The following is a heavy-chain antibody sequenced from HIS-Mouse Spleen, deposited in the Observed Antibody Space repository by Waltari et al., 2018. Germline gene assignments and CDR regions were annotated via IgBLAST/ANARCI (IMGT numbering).Heavy chain of an antibody. CDR2: IYSGGST. D-gene: IGHD4-4*01. Sequence: EVQLVETGGGLIQPGGSLRLSCAASGFTVSSNYMSWVRQAPGKGLEWVSVIYSGGSTYYADSVKGRFTISRDNSKNTLYLQLNSLRAEDTAVYYCARDNSNYRNWFDPWGQGTLVTVSS. CDR3: ARDNSNYRNWFDP. CDR1: GFTVSSNY. V-gene: IGHV3-53*02. J-gene: IGHJ5*02.